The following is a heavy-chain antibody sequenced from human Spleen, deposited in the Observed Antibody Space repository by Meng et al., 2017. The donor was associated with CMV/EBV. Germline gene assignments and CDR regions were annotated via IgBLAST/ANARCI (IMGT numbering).Heavy chain of an antibody. J-gene: IGHJ6*02. CDR2: IKQDGSEK. D-gene: IGHD6-19*01. CDR3: ARDPLLSGRYGMDV. CDR1: GFTFSNYR. V-gene: IGHV3-7*01. Sequence: GESLKISCAASGFTFSNYRMNWVRQAPGKGLEWVANIKQDGSEKYYVDSVKGRFTISRDNAENSLYLQTNSLRAEDTAVYYCARDPLLSGRYGMDVWGQGTTVTVSS.